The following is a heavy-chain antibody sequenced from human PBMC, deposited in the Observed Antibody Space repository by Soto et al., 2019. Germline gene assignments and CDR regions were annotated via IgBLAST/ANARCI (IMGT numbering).Heavy chain of an antibody. V-gene: IGHV3-30-3*01. D-gene: IGHD2-2*01. J-gene: IGHJ3*02. CDR2: ISYDGSNK. CDR3: ARARPASGPAYAFDI. CDR1: GFTFSSYA. Sequence: GGSLSLSCAASGFTFSSYAMHWVRQAPGKGLEWVAVISYDGSNKYYADSVKGRFTISRDNSKNTLYLQMNSLRAEDTAVYHCARARPASGPAYAFDIWGQGTMVTVSS.